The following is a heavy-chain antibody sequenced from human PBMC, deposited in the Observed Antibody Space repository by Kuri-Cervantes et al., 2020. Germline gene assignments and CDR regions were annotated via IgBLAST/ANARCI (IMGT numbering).Heavy chain of an antibody. CDR1: GFTFSSYG. V-gene: IGHV3-30*03. D-gene: IGHD1-7*01. CDR2: ISYDGSNK. Sequence: GESLKISCAASGFTFSSYGMHWVRRAPGKGLEWVAVISYDGSNKYYADSVKGRFTISRDNSKNTLYLQMNSLRAEDTAVYYCSILSPGTTWAFDIWGQGTMVTVSS. CDR3: SILSPGTTWAFDI. J-gene: IGHJ3*02.